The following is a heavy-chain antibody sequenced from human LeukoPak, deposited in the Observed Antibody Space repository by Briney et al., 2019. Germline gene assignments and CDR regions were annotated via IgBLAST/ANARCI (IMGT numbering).Heavy chain of an antibody. V-gene: IGHV3-23*01. CDR2: ISGSGGST. CDR1: GFTFSSYA. CDR3: AKVKVGALVFDY. Sequence: GGSLRLSCAASGFTFSSYAMSWVRQAPGKGLEWVSAISGSGGSTYYADSVKGRFTISRDNSQNTLYLQMNSLRAEDTAVYYCAKVKVGALVFDYWGQGTLVTVSS. D-gene: IGHD1-26*01. J-gene: IGHJ4*02.